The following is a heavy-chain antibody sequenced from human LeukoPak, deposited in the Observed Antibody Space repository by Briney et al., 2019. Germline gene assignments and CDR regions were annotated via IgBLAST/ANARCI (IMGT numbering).Heavy chain of an antibody. CDR1: SGSISSGDYY. J-gene: IGHJ4*02. D-gene: IGHD3-9*01. CDR2: IYYSGST. V-gene: IGHV4-30-4*08. Sequence: PSETLSLTCTVSSGSISSGDYYWSWIRQPPGKGLEWIGYIYYSGSTYYNPSLKSRVTISVDTSKNQFSLRLSSVTAADTAVYHCARGIGLRYFDWTFDYWGQGTLVTVSS. CDR3: ARGIGLRYFDWTFDY.